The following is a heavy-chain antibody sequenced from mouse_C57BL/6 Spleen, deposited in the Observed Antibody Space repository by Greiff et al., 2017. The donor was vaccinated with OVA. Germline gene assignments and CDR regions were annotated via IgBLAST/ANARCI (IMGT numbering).Heavy chain of an antibody. J-gene: IGHJ4*01. V-gene: IGHV1-55*01. Sequence: VQLQQPGAELVKPGASVKMSCKASGYTFTSYWITWVKQRPGQGLEWIGDIYPGSGSTNYNEKFKSKATLTVDTSSSTAYMQLSSLTSEDSAVYYCAIYYGSSSHAMDYWGQGTSVTVSS. CDR3: AIYYGSSSHAMDY. CDR1: GYTFTSYW. D-gene: IGHD1-1*01. CDR2: IYPGSGST.